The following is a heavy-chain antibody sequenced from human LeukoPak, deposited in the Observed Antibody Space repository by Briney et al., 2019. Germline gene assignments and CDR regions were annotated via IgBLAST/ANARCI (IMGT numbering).Heavy chain of an antibody. V-gene: IGHV3-21*01. CDR3: ARPQDYDILTGYYPYDAFDI. J-gene: IGHJ3*02. D-gene: IGHD3-9*01. CDR1: GFTFSSYS. Sequence: GGSLRLSCAASGFTFSSYSMNWVRQAPGKGLEWVSSISSSSSYIYYADSVKGRFTISRDNAKNSLYLQMNSLRAEDTAVYNCARPQDYDILTGYYPYDAFDIWGQGTMVTVSS. CDR2: ISSSSSYI.